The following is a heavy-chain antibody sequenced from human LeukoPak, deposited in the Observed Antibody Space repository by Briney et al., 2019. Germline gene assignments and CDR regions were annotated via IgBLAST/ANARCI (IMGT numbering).Heavy chain of an antibody. CDR2: FDPEDDET. CDR3: ATAAAPVPH. CDR1: VYTLTELS. V-gene: IGHV1-24*01. J-gene: IGHJ4*02. Sequence: ASVKVSCRVSVYTLTELSMHWVRQAPGKGLEWMGGFDPEDDETNYAQKFQGRVTMTEDTSTDTAYMELSSLRSEDTAVYYCATAAAPVPHWGQGTLVTVSS. D-gene: IGHD3-10*01.